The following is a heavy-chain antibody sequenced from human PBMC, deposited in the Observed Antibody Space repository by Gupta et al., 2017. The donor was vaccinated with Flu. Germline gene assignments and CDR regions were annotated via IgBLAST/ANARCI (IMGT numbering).Heavy chain of an antibody. CDR1: GGSISTYY. D-gene: IGHD3-16*01. CDR2: AFYTGSA. V-gene: IGHV4-59*01. CDR3: ARESGGSRDFDY. J-gene: IGHJ4*02. Sequence: QVQLQESGPGLVKPSEPLSLTCTVSGGSISTYYWHWFRQPPGKGLEFLGYAFYTGSANYNPSLKSRLTISTHTSKNQFSLKLTSVTAADTAVYYCARESGGSRDFDYWGQGTLVTVSS.